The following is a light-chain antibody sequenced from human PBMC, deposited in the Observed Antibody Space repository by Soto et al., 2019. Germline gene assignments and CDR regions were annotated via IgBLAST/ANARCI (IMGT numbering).Light chain of an antibody. V-gene: IGLV4-69*01. CDR2: LNSDGSH. J-gene: IGLJ2*01. CDR1: SGHSSYA. Sequence: QAVVTQSPSASASLGASVKLTCTLSSGHSSYAIAWHQQQPEKGPRYLMKLNSDGSHSKGDGIPDRFSASSSGAERYLTISSLQSEDEADYYCQTWGTGSHVVFGGGTKLTVL. CDR3: QTWGTGSHVV.